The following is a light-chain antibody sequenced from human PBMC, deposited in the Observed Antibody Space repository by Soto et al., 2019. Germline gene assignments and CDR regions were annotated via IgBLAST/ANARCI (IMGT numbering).Light chain of an antibody. V-gene: IGKV3-15*01. Sequence: VMTHSPFSLSVSPWKRVTPSFRASQSISGTLAWYQQKPGQAPRLLIYGASTRATSFPARFSGSGSGTDFTLTISSLQSEDFAVYYCQQYNNWPWTFGQGTKVDIK. CDR3: QQYNNWPWT. J-gene: IGKJ1*01. CDR1: QSISGT. CDR2: GAS.